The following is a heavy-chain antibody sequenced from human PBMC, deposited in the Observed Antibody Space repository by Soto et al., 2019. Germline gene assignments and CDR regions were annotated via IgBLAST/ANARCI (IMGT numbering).Heavy chain of an antibody. J-gene: IGHJ6*02. CDR3: ARSTRVDTATNTNGRGMDV. V-gene: IGHV5-51*01. D-gene: IGHD5-18*01. Sequence: GESLKISCKGSGYSFTSYWIGWVRQMPGKGLEWMGIIYPGDSDTRYSPSFQGQVTISADKSISTAYLQWSSLKASDTAMYYCARSTRVDTATNTNGRGMDVWGQGTTVTVS. CDR2: IYPGDSDT. CDR1: GYSFTSYW.